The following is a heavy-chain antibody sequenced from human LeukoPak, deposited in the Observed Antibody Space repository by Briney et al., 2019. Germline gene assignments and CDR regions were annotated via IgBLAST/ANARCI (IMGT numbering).Heavy chain of an antibody. CDR1: GDSISSGGYY. CDR3: ARGSGATARMMDVFDI. D-gene: IGHD1-14*01. J-gene: IGHJ3*02. Sequence: SETLSLTCTVSGDSISSGGYYWSWSRQHPGAGLEWIVYVYYSGSTYKNTSRKSRFTISVTTSMNQYSLKLSSVIAADTAVYYCARGSGATARMMDVFDIWGQGTMVTVSS. CDR2: VYYSGST. V-gene: IGHV4-31*03.